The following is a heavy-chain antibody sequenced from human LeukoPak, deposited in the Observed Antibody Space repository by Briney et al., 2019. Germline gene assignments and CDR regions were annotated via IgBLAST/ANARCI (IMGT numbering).Heavy chain of an antibody. Sequence: SETLSLTCAVYGGSFSGYYWSWIRQPPGKGLEWIGEMNHSGSTNYNPSLKSRVTISVDTSKNQFSLKLSSVTAADTAVYYCARGPSMTTVTTRARYYYYMDVWGKGTTVTVSS. D-gene: IGHD4-17*01. V-gene: IGHV4-34*01. CDR3: ARGPSMTTVTTRARYYYYMDV. CDR2: MNHSGST. CDR1: GGSFSGYY. J-gene: IGHJ6*03.